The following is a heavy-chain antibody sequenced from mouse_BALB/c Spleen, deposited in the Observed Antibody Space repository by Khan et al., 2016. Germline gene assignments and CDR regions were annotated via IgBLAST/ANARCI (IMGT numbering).Heavy chain of an antibody. V-gene: IGHV1-54*01. D-gene: IGHD2-12*01. CDR1: GYAFTKYL. CDR2: INPGSGGS. J-gene: IGHJ4*01. CDR3: ARCYFHFLFAMDY. Sequence: QVQLQQSGAELVRPGTSVKVSCKASGYAFTKYLIEWVKQRPGQGLEWIRVINPGSGGSNYNEKFKGKATLTADKSSSTAYMQLSSLTSDDAAVYFCARCYFHFLFAMDYWGQGTSVTVSS.